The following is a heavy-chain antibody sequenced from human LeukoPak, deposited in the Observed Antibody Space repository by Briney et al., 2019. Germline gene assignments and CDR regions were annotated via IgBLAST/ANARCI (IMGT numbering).Heavy chain of an antibody. CDR1: GFTFSSYW. V-gene: IGHV3-7*01. CDR2: IKQDGSEK. CDR3: ARAPVVGATGEVDY. Sequence: GGSLRLSCAASGFTFSSYWMSWVRQAPGKGLEWVANIKQDGSEKYYVDSVKGRFTISRDNAKNSLYLQMNSLRAEDTAVYYCARAPVVGATGEVDYWGQGTLVTVSS. J-gene: IGHJ4*02. D-gene: IGHD1-26*01.